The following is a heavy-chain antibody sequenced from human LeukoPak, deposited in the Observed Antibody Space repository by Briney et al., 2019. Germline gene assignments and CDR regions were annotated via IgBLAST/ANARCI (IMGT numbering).Heavy chain of an antibody. CDR3: ARLTHPGLDSSGWHYFDY. J-gene: IGHJ4*02. CDR1: GYSFTSYW. D-gene: IGHD6-19*01. V-gene: IGHV5-51*01. Sequence: GESLKISCKGSGYSFTSYWIGWVRQMPGKGLEWMGIIYPGDSDTRYSPSFQGQVTISADKSISTAYLQWSSLKASNTAMYYCARLTHPGLDSSGWHYFDYWGQGTLVTVSS. CDR2: IYPGDSDT.